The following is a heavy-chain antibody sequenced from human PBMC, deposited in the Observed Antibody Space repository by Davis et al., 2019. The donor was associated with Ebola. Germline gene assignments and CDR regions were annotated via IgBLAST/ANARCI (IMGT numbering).Heavy chain of an antibody. J-gene: IGHJ3*02. CDR1: GFTFSSYS. V-gene: IGHV3-21*01. CDR3: ARERTCSSTSCYPDAFDI. D-gene: IGHD2-2*01. Sequence: GESLKISCAASGFTFSSYSMNWVRQAPGKGLEWVSSISSSSSYIYYADSVKGRFTISRDNAKNSLYLQMNSLRAEDTAVYYCARERTCSSTSCYPDAFDIWGQGTMVTVSS. CDR2: ISSSSSYI.